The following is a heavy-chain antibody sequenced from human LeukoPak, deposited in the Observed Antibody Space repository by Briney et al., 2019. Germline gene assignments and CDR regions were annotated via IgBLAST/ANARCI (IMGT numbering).Heavy chain of an antibody. D-gene: IGHD2-15*01. CDR1: GGSISSSSYY. CDR2: IYYSGST. V-gene: IGHV4-39*01. Sequence: SETLSLTCTVSGGSISSSSYYWGWLRQPPGKGLECIGSIYYSGSTYYNPSLKTRVTISVATSKNQFSLKLSSVTAADTAVYYCARQMRWSKVLDACDIWGQGTMVTVSS. CDR3: ARQMRWSKVLDACDI. J-gene: IGHJ3*02.